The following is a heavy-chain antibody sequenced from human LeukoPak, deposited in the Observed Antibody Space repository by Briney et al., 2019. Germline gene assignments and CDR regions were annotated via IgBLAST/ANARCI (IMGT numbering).Heavy chain of an antibody. J-gene: IGHJ4*02. V-gene: IGHV4-39*01. D-gene: IGHD3-22*01. CDR2: IYYSGST. CDR3: ARHAHYYDSSWEFIDY. Sequence: SETLSLTCTVSGGSISSSNYYWGWIRQPPGKGLEWIGSIYYSGSTYYNPSLKSRVTISVDTSKNQFSLKLSSVTAADTAVYYCARHAHYYDSSWEFIDYWGQGTLVTVSS. CDR1: GGSISSSNYY.